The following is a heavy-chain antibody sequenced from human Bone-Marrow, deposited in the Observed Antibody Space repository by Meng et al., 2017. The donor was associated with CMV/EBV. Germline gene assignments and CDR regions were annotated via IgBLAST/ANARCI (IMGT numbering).Heavy chain of an antibody. J-gene: IGHJ6*02. CDR3: ARQSGNPRVYYYYYGMDV. D-gene: IGHD1-26*01. V-gene: IGHV3-48*04. Sequence: GGSLRLSCAASGVTFSSYSMNCVRQAPGKGLECVSYISSSSSTIYYADSVKGRFTISRDNAKNSLYLQMNSLRAEDTAVYYCARQSGNPRVYYYYYGMDVWGQGTTVTFSS. CDR1: GVTFSSYS. CDR2: ISSSSSTI.